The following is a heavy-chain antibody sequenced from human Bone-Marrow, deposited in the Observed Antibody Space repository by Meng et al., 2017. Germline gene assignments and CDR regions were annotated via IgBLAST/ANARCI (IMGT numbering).Heavy chain of an antibody. J-gene: IGHJ4*02. D-gene: IGHD2-8*02. V-gene: IGHV3-23*01. CDR1: GYIFSHYT. CDR2: INENGANT. CDR3: ANWITGHFDH. Sequence: EVQQLESGGGLVQPGWSLRLSCVGSGYIFSHYTMIWVRQAPGKGPEWVSTINENGANTHYPDSLKGRFTISRDNSKNTVYLQMNSLGVEDTAVYYCANWITGHFDHWGLGTLVTVSS.